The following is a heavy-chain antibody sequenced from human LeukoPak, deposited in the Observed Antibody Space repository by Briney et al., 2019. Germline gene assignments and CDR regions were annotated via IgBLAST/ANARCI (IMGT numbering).Heavy chain of an antibody. D-gene: IGHD2-2*01. CDR1: GGSISSGGYY. Sequence: PSETLSLTCTVSGGSISSGGYYWSWIRQHPGKGLEWIGYIYYSGSTYYKPSLKSRVTISVDTPKNQFSLKLSSVTAADTAVYYCARDLSCSSTSCYDEIGYFDYWGQGTLVTVSS. V-gene: IGHV4-30-4*08. J-gene: IGHJ4*02. CDR2: IYYSGST. CDR3: ARDLSCSSTSCYDEIGYFDY.